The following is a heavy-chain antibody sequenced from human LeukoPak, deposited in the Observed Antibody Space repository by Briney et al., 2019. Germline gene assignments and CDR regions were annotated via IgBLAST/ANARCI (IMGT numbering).Heavy chain of an antibody. CDR2: ISGYNGKT. V-gene: IGHV1-18*03. Sequence: ASVKVSCKASGYPFTSFGISWVRQAPGQGLEWMGWISGYNGKTNYAQNLQGRVTMTTDTSTSTAYMELGRLRSDDMAVYYCARDRVYDYSNPRGFDYWGQGTLVTVSS. CDR3: ARDRVYDYSNPRGFDY. CDR1: GYPFTSFG. D-gene: IGHD4-11*01. J-gene: IGHJ4*02.